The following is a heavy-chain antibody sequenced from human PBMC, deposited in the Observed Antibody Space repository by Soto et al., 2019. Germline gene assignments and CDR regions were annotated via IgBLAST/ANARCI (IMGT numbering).Heavy chain of an antibody. D-gene: IGHD3-16*02. J-gene: IGHJ4*02. V-gene: IGHV4-34*01. Sequence: SETLSLTCAVYGGSFSGYYWSWIRQPPGKGPEWIGEINHSGSTNYNPSLKSRVTISVDTSKNQFSLKLSSVTAADTAVYYCARPGELSFESSYFDYWGQGTLVTVS. CDR1: GGSFSGYY. CDR2: INHSGST. CDR3: ARPGELSFESSYFDY.